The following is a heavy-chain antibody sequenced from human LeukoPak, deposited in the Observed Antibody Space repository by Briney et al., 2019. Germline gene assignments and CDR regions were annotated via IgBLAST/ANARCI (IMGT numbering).Heavy chain of an antibody. CDR3: ARLGWSSSEYKSVIVYNWFDP. Sequence: SETLSLTCTVPGGSISSYYWSWIRQPPGKGLEWIGYIYTSGSTNYNPSLKSRVTISVDTSKNQFSLKLSSVTAADTAVYYCARLGWSSSEYKSVIVYNWFDPWGQGTLVTVSS. D-gene: IGHD6-25*01. J-gene: IGHJ5*02. V-gene: IGHV4-4*09. CDR2: IYTSGST. CDR1: GGSISSYY.